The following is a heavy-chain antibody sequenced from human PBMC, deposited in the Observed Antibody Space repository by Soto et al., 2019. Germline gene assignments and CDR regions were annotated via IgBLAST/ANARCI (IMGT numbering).Heavy chain of an antibody. CDR1: GFSLSTSGVG. J-gene: IGHJ6*02. D-gene: IGHD2-21*02. CDR2: IYWDDDK. CDR3: VQSRCGGDCLQSYSSHSYYGLDV. V-gene: IGHV2-5*02. Sequence: SGPTLVNPTQTLTLTCTFSGFSLSTSGVGVGWIRQPPGKALEWLALIYWDDDKRYSPSLKRRLTITKDTSKNQVVLTMTNMDPVDTATYYCVQSRCGGDCLQSYSSHSYYGLDVWGQGTTVTVS.